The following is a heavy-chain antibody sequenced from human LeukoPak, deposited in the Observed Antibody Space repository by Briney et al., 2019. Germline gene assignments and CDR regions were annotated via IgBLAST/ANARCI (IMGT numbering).Heavy chain of an antibody. CDR1: GGSVSSGYYY. D-gene: IGHD2-8*01. V-gene: IGHV4-61*01. J-gene: IGHJ4*02. CDR2: IHYRGST. CDR3: ASLLATWYIAY. Sequence: SETLSLTCTVAGGSVSSGYYYWSWLRQPPGKGLEWIGYIHYRGSTNYDPSLKSRVTISVDTSKNQFSLKLNSATAADTAVYYCASLLATWYIAYWGQGTLVTVSS.